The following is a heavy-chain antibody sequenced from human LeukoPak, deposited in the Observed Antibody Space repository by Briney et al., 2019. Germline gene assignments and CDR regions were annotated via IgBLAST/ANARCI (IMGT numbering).Heavy chain of an antibody. J-gene: IGHJ3*02. CDR3: AREAVGATEDAFDI. CDR2: IIPIFGTA. CDR1: GYSFPSYG. Sequence: GASVKVSCTASGYSFPSYGIGWVRQAPGQGLEWMGGIIPIFGTANYAQKFQGRVTITADESTSTAYMELSSLRSEDTAVYYCAREAVGATEDAFDIWGQGTMVTVSS. D-gene: IGHD1-26*01. V-gene: IGHV1-69*13.